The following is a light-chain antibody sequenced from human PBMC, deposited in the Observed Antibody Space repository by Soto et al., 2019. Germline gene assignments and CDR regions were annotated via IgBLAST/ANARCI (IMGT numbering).Light chain of an antibody. CDR2: GAS. V-gene: IGKV3-15*01. J-gene: IGKJ4*02. CDR1: QSVSIN. CDR3: QQYNNWPLT. Sequence: EKVMTQSPATLSVSPGERATLSCRASQSVSINLAWYQQKPCQAPRLLIYGASTRATAIPARFSGSGSGTELTLTISSLQSEDFAVYYCQQYNNWPLTFGGGTKVQIQ.